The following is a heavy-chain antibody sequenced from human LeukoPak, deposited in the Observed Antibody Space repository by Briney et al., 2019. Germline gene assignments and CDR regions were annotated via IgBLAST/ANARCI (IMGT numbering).Heavy chain of an antibody. J-gene: IGHJ6*02. Sequence: ASVKVSCKASGYTFTSYDINWVRQATGQGLEWMGWMNPNSGNTGYAQKFQGRVTMTRNTSISTAYMELSSLRSEDTDVYYCARGSDDSSGFLYYYYYGMDVWGQGTTVTVSS. D-gene: IGHD3-22*01. V-gene: IGHV1-8*01. CDR2: MNPNSGNT. CDR1: GYTFTSYD. CDR3: ARGSDDSSGFLYYYYYGMDV.